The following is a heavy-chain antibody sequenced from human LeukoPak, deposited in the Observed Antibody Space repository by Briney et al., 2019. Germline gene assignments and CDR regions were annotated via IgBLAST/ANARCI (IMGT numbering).Heavy chain of an antibody. CDR3: ARVSYYDSSGYIHVGAFDI. Sequence: ASVKVSCKASGYTFTSYAMNWVRQAPGQGLEWMGWISAYNGNTNYAQKLQGRVTMTTDTSTSTAYMELRSLRSDDTAVYYCARVSYYDSSGYIHVGAFDIWGQGTMVTVSS. CDR1: GYTFTSYA. J-gene: IGHJ3*02. CDR2: ISAYNGNT. V-gene: IGHV1-18*01. D-gene: IGHD3-22*01.